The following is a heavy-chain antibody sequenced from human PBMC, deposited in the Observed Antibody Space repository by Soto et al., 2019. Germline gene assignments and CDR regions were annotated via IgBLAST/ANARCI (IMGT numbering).Heavy chain of an antibody. CDR1: GYDFNPNW. CDR2: MYPGDSDT. V-gene: IGHV5-51*01. D-gene: IGHD3-3*01. CDR3: ARLPRDCNKTSCYYGDH. J-gene: IGHJ4*02. Sequence: PGESLRISCRSSGYDFNPNWFGWVRQLPGRGLEWVGIMYPGDSDTRYNPSLQDHVTLSVDVTVSTAFLQWRSLETSDTGMYFCARLPRDCNKTSCYYGDHWVQGTQVTVPQ.